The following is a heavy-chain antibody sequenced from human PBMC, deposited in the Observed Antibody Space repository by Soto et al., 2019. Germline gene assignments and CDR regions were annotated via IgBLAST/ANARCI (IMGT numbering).Heavy chain of an antibody. D-gene: IGHD2-21*01. J-gene: IGHJ6*02. Sequence: GGSLRLSCAASGFTFSDYYMSWIRQAPGKGLEWVSYISSSSSYTNYADSVKGRFTISRDNAKNSLYLQMNSLRAEDTAVYYCARSPLVEPGTYYYYYYGMDVWGQGTTVTVSS. CDR3: ARSPLVEPGTYYYYYYGMDV. CDR2: ISSSSSYT. V-gene: IGHV3-11*06. CDR1: GFTFSDYY.